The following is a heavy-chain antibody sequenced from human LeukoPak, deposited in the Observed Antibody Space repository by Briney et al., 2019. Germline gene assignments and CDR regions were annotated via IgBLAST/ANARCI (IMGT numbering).Heavy chain of an antibody. D-gene: IGHD4-23*01. CDR1: GGSFSGFY. CDR2: INHSGST. Sequence: SETLSLTCAVYGGSFSGFYWTWIRQPPGKGLEWIGEINHSGSTNYNPSLESRVTISVDTSKNQFSLKLSSVTAADTAVYYCARGYAGYYYYYMDVWGKGTTVTVSS. CDR3: ARGYAGYYYYYMDV. J-gene: IGHJ6*03. V-gene: IGHV4-34*01.